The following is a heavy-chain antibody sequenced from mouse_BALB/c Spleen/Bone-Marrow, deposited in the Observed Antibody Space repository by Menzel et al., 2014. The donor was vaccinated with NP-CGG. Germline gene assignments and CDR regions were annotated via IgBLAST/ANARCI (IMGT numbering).Heavy chain of an antibody. Sequence: EVKLQESGGGLVKPGGSLRLSCAASGFTFSDYYMYWVRQTPEKRLEWVATISDGGSYTYYPDSVKGRFTISRDNAKNNLYRQMSSLKSEDTAMYYCARGGGNYEGAWFAYWGQGTLVTVSA. D-gene: IGHD2-1*01. J-gene: IGHJ3*01. CDR2: ISDGGSYT. CDR1: GFTFSDYY. CDR3: ARGGGNYEGAWFAY. V-gene: IGHV5-4*02.